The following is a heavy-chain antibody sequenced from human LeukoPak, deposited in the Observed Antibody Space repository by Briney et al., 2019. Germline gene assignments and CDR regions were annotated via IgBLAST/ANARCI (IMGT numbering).Heavy chain of an antibody. CDR2: INHSGST. CDR1: GGSFSGYY. D-gene: IGHD1-7*01. V-gene: IGHV4-34*01. J-gene: IGHJ4*02. CDR3: ETKTGTTSY. Sequence: SETLSLTCAVYGGSFSGYYWSWIRQPPGKGLEWIGEINHSGSTNYNPSLESRVTISVDTSKNQFSLKLSSVTAADTAVYYCETKTGTTSYWGQGTLVTVSS.